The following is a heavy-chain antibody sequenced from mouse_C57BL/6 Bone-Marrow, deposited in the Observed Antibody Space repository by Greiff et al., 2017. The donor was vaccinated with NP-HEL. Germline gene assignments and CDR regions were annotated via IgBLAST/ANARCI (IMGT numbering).Heavy chain of an antibody. J-gene: IGHJ3*01. D-gene: IGHD3-2*02. V-gene: IGHV6-3*01. Sequence: EVQVVESGGGLVQPGGSMKLSCVASGFTFSNYWMNWVRQSPEKGLEWVAQIRLKSDNYATHYAESVKGRFTISRDDSKSSVYLQMNNLRAEDTGIYYCTGEKAQATIAYWGQGTLVTVSA. CDR3: TGEKAQATIAY. CDR1: GFTFSNYW. CDR2: IRLKSDNYAT.